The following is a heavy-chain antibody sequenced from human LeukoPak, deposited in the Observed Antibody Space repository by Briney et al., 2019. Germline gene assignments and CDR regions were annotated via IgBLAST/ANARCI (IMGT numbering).Heavy chain of an antibody. J-gene: IGHJ4*02. CDR3: SRENGAFSPFGY. Sequence: PSGTLSLTCGVSGGSISNTNWWSWVRQPPGQGLEWIGEISLTGLTHYNPSLESRVTVSLDKSKNQLSLNLTSVTAADTAVYYCSRENGAFSPFGYWGQGTLVTVSS. CDR2: ISLTGLT. V-gene: IGHV4-4*02. D-gene: IGHD2-8*01. CDR1: GGSISNTNW.